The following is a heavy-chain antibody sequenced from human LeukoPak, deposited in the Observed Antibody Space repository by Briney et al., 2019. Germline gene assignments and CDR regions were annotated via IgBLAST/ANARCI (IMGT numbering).Heavy chain of an antibody. CDR2: ISGSGGST. CDR3: AKSPRSYYYGSGTQGGY. CDR1: EFSVGSNY. D-gene: IGHD3-10*01. V-gene: IGHV3-23*01. Sequence: GGSLRLSCAASEFSVGSNYMTWVRQAPGKGLEWVSAISGSGGSTYYADSVKGRFTISRDNSKNTLYLQMNSLRAEDTAVYYCAKSPRSYYYGSGTQGGYWGQGTLVTVSS. J-gene: IGHJ4*02.